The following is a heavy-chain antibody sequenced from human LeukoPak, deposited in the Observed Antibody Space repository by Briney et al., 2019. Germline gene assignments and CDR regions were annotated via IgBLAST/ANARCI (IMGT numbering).Heavy chain of an antibody. CDR1: SGSISSSSYY. Sequence: SSETLSLTCTVSSGSISSSSYYWGWIRQPPGKGLEWIGSMYNIGNTYYNPSLKSRVTISVDTSKNQFSLKLTSVTAADTSMYFCARDRSSSSWWYYWGEGILVTVSS. V-gene: IGHV4-39*07. CDR3: ARDRSSSSWWYY. D-gene: IGHD6-13*01. J-gene: IGHJ4*02. CDR2: MYNIGNT.